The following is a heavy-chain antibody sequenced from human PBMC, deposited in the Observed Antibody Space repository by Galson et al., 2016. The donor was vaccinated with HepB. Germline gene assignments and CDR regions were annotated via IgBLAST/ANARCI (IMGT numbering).Heavy chain of an antibody. J-gene: IGHJ4*01. CDR3: ARLFSYGNEGLDY. CDR1: GFSLSTSGMR. CDR2: IDWDDEK. V-gene: IGHV2-70*04. D-gene: IGHD5-18*01. Sequence: PALVKPTQTLTLTCTFSGFSLSTSGMRVTWIRQPPGKALEWLARIDWDDEKFYSTSLKTRLTIFKDTSKNQVVLTMTNMDPVDTATYYCARLFSYGNEGLDYWGQGTLVTVSS.